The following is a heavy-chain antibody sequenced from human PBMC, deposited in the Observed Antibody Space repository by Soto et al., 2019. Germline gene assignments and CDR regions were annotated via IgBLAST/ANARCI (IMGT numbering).Heavy chain of an antibody. J-gene: IGHJ4*02. CDR3: ARGLSTGSPYSGGWYYFDS. D-gene: IGHD3-10*01. Sequence: QVQIHQWGAGVLKPSETLSLTCAVSGGSFSGYIWTWIRQTPGKGLQWIGQINHSGSAVYNPSLKTRVTISITSHNQFPLEMNSVTAADTAVYYCARGLSTGSPYSGGWYYFDSWGQGATVTVS. V-gene: IGHV4-34*01. CDR2: INHSGSA. CDR1: GGSFSGYI.